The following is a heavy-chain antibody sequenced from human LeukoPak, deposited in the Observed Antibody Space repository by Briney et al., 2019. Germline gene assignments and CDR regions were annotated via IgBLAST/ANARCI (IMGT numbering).Heavy chain of an antibody. CDR1: GFTFSTYS. J-gene: IGHJ4*02. D-gene: IGHD6-6*01. CDR3: ARGGAARPDF. CDR2: IKADGGEK. Sequence: GGSLRLSCAASGFTFSTYSMNWFRQTPGKGLEWVAKIKADGGEKDHVASVKGRFTISRDNAKNSLYLQMNSLRVEDTAVYYCARGGAARPDFWGQGTLVTVSS. V-gene: IGHV3-7*01.